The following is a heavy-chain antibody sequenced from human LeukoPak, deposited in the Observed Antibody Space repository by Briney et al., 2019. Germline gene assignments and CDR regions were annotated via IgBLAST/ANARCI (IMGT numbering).Heavy chain of an antibody. Sequence: TGGSLRLSCAASGFTFSSYDMHWVRQATGKGLEWVSVINTAGDTYYPGSVKGRFTISRENAKNSLYLQMNSLRVGDTAVYYCARDYYGSGSYSDWGQGTQVTVSS. CDR3: ARDYYGSGSYSD. CDR2: INTAGDT. D-gene: IGHD3-10*01. CDR1: GFTFSSYD. J-gene: IGHJ4*02. V-gene: IGHV3-13*01.